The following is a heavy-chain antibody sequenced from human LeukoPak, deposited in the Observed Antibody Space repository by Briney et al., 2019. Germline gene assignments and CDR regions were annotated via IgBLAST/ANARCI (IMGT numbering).Heavy chain of an antibody. V-gene: IGHV3-53*01. J-gene: IGHJ4*02. CDR1: GFTVSSNY. CDR2: IYSGGST. D-gene: IGHD1-26*01. CDR3: ASSRASGGSYTAFDY. Sequence: GGSLRLSCAASGFTVSSNYMSWVRQAPGKGLEWVSVIYSGGSTYYADSVKGRFTISRDNSKNTLYLQMNSLRAEDTAVYYCASSRASGGSYTAFDYWGQGTLVTVSS.